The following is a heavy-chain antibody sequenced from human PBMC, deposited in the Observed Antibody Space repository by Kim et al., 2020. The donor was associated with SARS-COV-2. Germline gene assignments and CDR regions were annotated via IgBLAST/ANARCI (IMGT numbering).Heavy chain of an antibody. CDR1: GCSISSSSYY. CDR3: TTPRPLAAAGTIGMDV. V-gene: IGHV4-39*01. Sequence: SETLSLTCTVSGCSISSSSYYWCWIHQPPGKGLECIGSIYYSGSTYYNPSLKSRVTISVDTSKNQFSLKLSSVTAADTAVYYCTTPRPLAAAGTIGMDV. J-gene: IGHJ6*01. D-gene: IGHD6-13*01. CDR2: IYYSGST.